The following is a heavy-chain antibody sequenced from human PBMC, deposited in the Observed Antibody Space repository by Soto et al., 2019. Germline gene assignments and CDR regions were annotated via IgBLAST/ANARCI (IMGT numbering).Heavy chain of an antibody. CDR3: ARQRTTVVTQAYFDH. Sequence: SETLSLTCAVSGESISSSSYYWGWIRQPPGKGLEWIGSIYYSGRTYYNPSFKSRVTISIDTSKNQFSLKLSSVTATDTAVYYCARQRTTVVTQAYFDHWGQGALVTVSS. J-gene: IGHJ4*02. CDR1: GESISSSSYY. CDR2: IYYSGRT. D-gene: IGHD2-21*02. V-gene: IGHV4-39*01.